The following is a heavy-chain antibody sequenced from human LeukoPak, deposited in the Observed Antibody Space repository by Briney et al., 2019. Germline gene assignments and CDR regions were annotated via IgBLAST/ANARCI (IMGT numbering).Heavy chain of an antibody. J-gene: IGHJ4*02. CDR1: GFTLSSYW. CDR3: ARALDEGARFDD. Sequence: GGSLRLSCAASGFTLSSYWMSWVPQAPGKGLEWGANINQDGSEKYYVDSVKGRFTISRDNSKNTLYLQLNSLRAEDTPVYYCARALDEGARFDDWGQGTLVTVSS. CDR2: INQDGSEK. V-gene: IGHV3-7*01.